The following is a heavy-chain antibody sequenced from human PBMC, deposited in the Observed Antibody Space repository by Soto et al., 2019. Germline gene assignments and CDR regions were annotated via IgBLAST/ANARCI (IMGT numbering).Heavy chain of an antibody. J-gene: IGHJ3*01. CDR3: ARRLDDRADAAFDV. V-gene: IGHV1-69*18. CDR2: VIPLFGTT. D-gene: IGHD6-25*01. CDR1: GGTFTTYT. Sequence: QVQLVQSGAEVRKPGSSVKVSCKTSGGTFTTYTIYWVRQAPGQGLEWMGRVIPLFGTTKYAQNFQDRVTITADEYTSTAYLELSSLRSEDTAVYYCARRLDDRADAAFDVWGEGTAVTVSA.